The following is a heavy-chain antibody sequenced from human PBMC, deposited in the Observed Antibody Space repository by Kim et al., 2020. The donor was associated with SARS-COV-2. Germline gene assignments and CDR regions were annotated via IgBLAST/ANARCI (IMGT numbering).Heavy chain of an antibody. CDR1: GFTFTSSA. V-gene: IGHV1-58*01. J-gene: IGHJ4*02. D-gene: IGHD6-19*01. Sequence: SVKVSCKASGFTFTSSAVQWVRQARGQRLEWIGWIVAGGGNTKYAQKFQGRVTITTDMSTSTAYMELSSLRSEDTAVYYCATGGGSNSGWFPYFDDWGQGTLVTVSS. CDR2: IVAGGGNT. CDR3: ATGGGSNSGWFPYFDD.